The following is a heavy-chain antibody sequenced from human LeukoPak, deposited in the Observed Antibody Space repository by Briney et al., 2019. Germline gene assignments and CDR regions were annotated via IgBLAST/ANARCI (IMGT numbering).Heavy chain of an antibody. Sequence: SETLSLTCAVYGGSFSGYYWSWIRQPPGKGLEWIGEINHSGSTNYNPSLKSRVTISVDTSKNQFSLKLSSVTAADTAVYYCARVHLVRGLDPWGQGTLVTVSS. J-gene: IGHJ5*02. CDR1: GGSFSGYY. CDR2: INHSGST. CDR3: ARVHLVRGLDP. V-gene: IGHV4-34*01. D-gene: IGHD3-10*01.